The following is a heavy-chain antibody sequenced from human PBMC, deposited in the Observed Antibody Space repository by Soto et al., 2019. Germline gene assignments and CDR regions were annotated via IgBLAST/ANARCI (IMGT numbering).Heavy chain of an antibody. Sequence: GASVKVSCKASEYTFSAYYIHWVRQAPGQGLEWMGWINPSNGDTNYTRNFQGRVTMTRDTSITTAYMELNSLRYDDTAVYFCARLGHYGTSAGQLDYWGQGTLVTVSS. CDR3: ARLGHYGTSAGQLDY. V-gene: IGHV1-2*02. D-gene: IGHD3-10*01. J-gene: IGHJ4*02. CDR2: INPSNGDT. CDR1: EYTFSAYY.